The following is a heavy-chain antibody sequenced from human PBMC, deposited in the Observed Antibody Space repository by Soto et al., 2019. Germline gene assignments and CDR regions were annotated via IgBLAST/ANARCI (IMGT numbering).Heavy chain of an antibody. Sequence: PGGSLTLSCAASVFTSSTHSMSWIRQAPGKGLEWVSYISSSGSTIYYADSVKGRFTISRDNAKNSLYLQMNSLRAEDTAVYYCARGKLRYRSRYDYIWGSYRPFDYWGQGTLVTVSS. D-gene: IGHD3-16*02. J-gene: IGHJ4*02. V-gene: IGHV3-11*01. CDR1: VFTSSTHS. CDR2: ISSSGSTI. CDR3: ARGKLRYRSRYDYIWGSYRPFDY.